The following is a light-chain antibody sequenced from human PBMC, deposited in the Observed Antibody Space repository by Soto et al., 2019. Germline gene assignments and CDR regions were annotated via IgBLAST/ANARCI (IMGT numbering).Light chain of an antibody. Sequence: EIVLTQSPATLYLSPGERATLSCRASQSVSSYLAWYQQKPGQAPRLLIYDASNRATGIPARFSGSGSGTDFTLTISSLEPEDFAVYYCQQRSNWQGTFGQGTKVEIK. CDR1: QSVSSY. CDR3: QQRSNWQGT. CDR2: DAS. J-gene: IGKJ1*01. V-gene: IGKV3-11*01.